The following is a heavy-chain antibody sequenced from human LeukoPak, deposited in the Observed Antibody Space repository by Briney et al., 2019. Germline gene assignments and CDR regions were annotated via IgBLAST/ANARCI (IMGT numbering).Heavy chain of an antibody. Sequence: ESGPTLVNPTQTLTLTCTFSGFSLNTRGVGVGWIRQRPGRALEWLAFIYWDDDRRYSPSLKSRLTITKDTSKNQVVLTMTNMDPVDTATYFCAHRKNYYDSSVFDNWGQGTLVTVSS. CDR3: AHRKNYYDSSVFDN. J-gene: IGHJ4*02. CDR2: IYWDDDR. V-gene: IGHV2-5*02. CDR1: GFSLNTRGVG. D-gene: IGHD3-22*01.